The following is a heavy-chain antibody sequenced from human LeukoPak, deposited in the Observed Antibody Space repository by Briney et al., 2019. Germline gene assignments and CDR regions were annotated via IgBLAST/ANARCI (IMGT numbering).Heavy chain of an antibody. J-gene: IGHJ4*02. CDR2: IKEDGSEP. CDR3: ARGKGSY. CDR1: GFTFRTYW. Sequence: GGSLRLSCAASGFTFRTYWMSWVRQAPGKGLEWVATIKEDGSEPYYVDSVKGRFTISRVNAKNSLHLQMNSLRAEDTALYYCARGKGSYWGQGTPVIVSS. V-gene: IGHV3-7*01.